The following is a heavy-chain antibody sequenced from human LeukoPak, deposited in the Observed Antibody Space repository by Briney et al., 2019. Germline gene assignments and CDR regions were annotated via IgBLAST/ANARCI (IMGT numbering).Heavy chain of an antibody. V-gene: IGHV3-30-3*01. D-gene: IGHD5-12*01. CDR3: AKDNSRWLFDY. J-gene: IGHJ4*02. Sequence: GGSMRPSWLPFGSIFSRTLMHWVRQAPGRGREWVAVISSTGNIKNFADSVKGRFTIPRDNSKNTLYLQMNTLRAEDTSFYYCAKDNSRWLFDYWGRGTLVTVSS. CDR1: GSIFSRTL. CDR2: ISSTGNIK.